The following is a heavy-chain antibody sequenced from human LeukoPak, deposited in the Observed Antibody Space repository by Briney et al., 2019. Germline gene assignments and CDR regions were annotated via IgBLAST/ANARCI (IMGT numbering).Heavy chain of an antibody. CDR2: INDSGTT. J-gene: IGHJ4*02. CDR3: ARRRGAYGDYVY. D-gene: IGHD4-17*01. Sequence: PSETLSLTCAVYGESFSGYYWSWIRQPPGNGLEWIGEINDSGTTNYNPSLKSRVTISVDTSKNQFSLKLRSVTATDTAVYYCARRRGAYGDYVYWGQGTLVTVSS. CDR1: GESFSGYY. V-gene: IGHV4-34*01.